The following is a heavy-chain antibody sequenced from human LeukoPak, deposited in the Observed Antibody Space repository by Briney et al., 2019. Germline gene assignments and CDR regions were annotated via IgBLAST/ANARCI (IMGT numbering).Heavy chain of an antibody. D-gene: IGHD3-3*01. CDR3: ARHLEGRITIFGVVIPNYYFDY. J-gene: IGHJ4*02. Sequence: SETLSLTCTVSGGSISSYYWSWIRQPPGKGLEWIGYIYYSGSTNYNPSLKSRVTISVDTSKNQFSLKLSSVTAADTAVYYCARHLEGRITIFGVVIPNYYFDYWGQGTLVTVSS. CDR1: GGSISSYY. CDR2: IYYSGST. V-gene: IGHV4-59*08.